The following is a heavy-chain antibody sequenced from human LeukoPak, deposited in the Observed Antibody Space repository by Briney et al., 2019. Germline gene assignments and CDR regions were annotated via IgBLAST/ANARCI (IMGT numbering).Heavy chain of an antibody. J-gene: IGHJ4*02. CDR3: AKMSSWYERDFDY. Sequence: GGSLRLSCAASGFTFSSYSMNWVRQAPGKGLEWVSSISSSNYIYYADSVKGRFTISRDNAKNSLYLQMNSLRAEDTAVYYCAKMSSWYERDFDYWGQGTLVTVSS. CDR1: GFTFSSYS. D-gene: IGHD6-13*01. CDR2: ISSSNYI. V-gene: IGHV3-21*01.